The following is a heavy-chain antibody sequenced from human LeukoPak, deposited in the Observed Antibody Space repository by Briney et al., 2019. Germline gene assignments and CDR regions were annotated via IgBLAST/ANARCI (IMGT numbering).Heavy chain of an antibody. J-gene: IGHJ4*02. D-gene: IGHD3-22*01. CDR2: ITTSGATT. Sequence: AGGSLRLSCAASGFTFSSYGMSWVRQAPGKGLEWVSFITTSGATTSYADSVKGRFTISRDNPRNTLYMQMNSLRDEDTALYYCAIMLGYYDGSGYWVQWGQGTLVTVSS. CDR1: GFTFSSYG. CDR3: AIMLGYYDGSGYWVQ. V-gene: IGHV3-23*01.